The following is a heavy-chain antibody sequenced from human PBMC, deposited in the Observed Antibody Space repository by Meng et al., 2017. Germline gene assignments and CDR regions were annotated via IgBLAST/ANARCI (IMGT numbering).Heavy chain of an antibody. D-gene: IGHD3-22*01. V-gene: IGHV1-69*13. CDR1: GGTFSSYA. Sequence: SVKVSCKASGGTFSSYAISWVRQAPGQGLEWMGGIIPIFGTANYAQKFQGRVTITADESTSTAYMELSSMRSEDTAVYYCARLLSYYDSSGYYYYYYYGMDVWGQGTTVTVSS. CDR2: IIPIFGTA. J-gene: IGHJ6*02. CDR3: ARLLSYYDSSGYYYYYYYGMDV.